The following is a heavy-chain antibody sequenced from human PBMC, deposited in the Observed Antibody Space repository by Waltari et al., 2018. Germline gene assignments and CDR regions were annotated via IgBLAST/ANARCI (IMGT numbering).Heavy chain of an antibody. CDR1: GFTFSSYA. CDR3: AKPATPDYYGSGSYFDY. Sequence: EVQLLESGGGLVQPGGSLRLSCAASGFTFSSYAMSWVRKATGKGLEWVSAISGSGGSTYYADSVKGRFTISRDNSKTTLYLQMNSLRAEDTAVYYCAKPATPDYYGSGSYFDYWGQGTLVTVSS. CDR2: ISGSGGST. J-gene: IGHJ4*02. D-gene: IGHD3-10*01. V-gene: IGHV3-23*01.